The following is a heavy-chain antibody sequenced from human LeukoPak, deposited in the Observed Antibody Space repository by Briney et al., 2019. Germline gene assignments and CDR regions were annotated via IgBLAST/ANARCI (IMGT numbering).Heavy chain of an antibody. CDR3: AREGSSGWFDY. CDR1: GYTFTSYD. V-gene: IGHV1-8*02. Sequence: GASVKVPCKASGYTFTSYDINWVRQATGQGLEWMGWMNPNSGNTGYAQKLQGRVTMTTDTSTSTAYMELRSLRSDDTAVYYCAREGSSGWFDYWGQGTLVTVSS. CDR2: MNPNSGNT. D-gene: IGHD6-19*01. J-gene: IGHJ5*01.